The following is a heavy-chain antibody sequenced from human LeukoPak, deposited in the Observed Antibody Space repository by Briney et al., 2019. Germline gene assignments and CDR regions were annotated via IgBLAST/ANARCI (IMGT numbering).Heavy chain of an antibody. CDR2: IYSGGST. J-gene: IGHJ4*02. D-gene: IGHD6-13*01. CDR3: ARGVVAAAGTDYYFDY. Sequence: GGSLRLSCAASGFTVSSNYMSWVRQAPGKGLEWVSVIYSGGSTYYADSVKGRFTISTDNSKNTLYLQMNSLRAEDTAVYYCARGVVAAAGTDYYFDYWGQGTLVTVSS. V-gene: IGHV3-66*01. CDR1: GFTVSSNY.